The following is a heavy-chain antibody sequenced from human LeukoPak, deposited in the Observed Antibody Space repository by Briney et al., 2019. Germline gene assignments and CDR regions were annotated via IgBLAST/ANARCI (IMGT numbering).Heavy chain of an antibody. D-gene: IGHD3-22*01. CDR2: INRDGSSA. CDR1: GFTLSGFW. Sequence: WGSLRLSCAASGFTLSGFWMHWIRQAPGKGLMWLSRINRDGSSADYADSVKGRFTISRDNARSTLDPQMNSLRVEDTAVYYCARVDSNGWALEYWGQGTLVTVSS. J-gene: IGHJ4*02. V-gene: IGHV3-74*01. CDR3: ARVDSNGWALEY.